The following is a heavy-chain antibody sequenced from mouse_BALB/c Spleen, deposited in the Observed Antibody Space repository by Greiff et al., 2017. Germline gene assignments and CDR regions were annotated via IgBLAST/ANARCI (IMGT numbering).Heavy chain of an antibody. Sequence: DVKLVESGGDLVKPGGSLKLSCAASGFTFSSYGMSWVRQTPDKRLEWVATISSGGSYTYYPDSVKGRFTISRDNAKNTLYLQMSSLKSEDTAMYYGARPPITTALYFDVWGAGTTVTVSS. V-gene: IGHV5-6*02. D-gene: IGHD1-2*01. CDR1: GFTFSSYG. J-gene: IGHJ1*01. CDR3: ARPPITTALYFDV. CDR2: ISSGGSYT.